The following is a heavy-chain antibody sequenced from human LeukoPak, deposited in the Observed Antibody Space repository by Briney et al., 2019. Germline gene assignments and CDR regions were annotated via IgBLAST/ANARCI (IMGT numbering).Heavy chain of an antibody. J-gene: IGHJ4*02. D-gene: IGHD3-9*01. CDR1: GYTFTSYG. CDR3: ARDLGYFDWLSAYYFDY. V-gene: IGHV1-18*01. CDR2: ISAYNGNT. Sequence: ASVKVSCKASGYTFTSYGISWVRQAPGQGLEWMGWISAYNGNTNYAQKLQGRVTMTTDTSTSTAYMELRSLRSDDTAVYYCARDLGYFDWLSAYYFDYWGQGTLVTVSS.